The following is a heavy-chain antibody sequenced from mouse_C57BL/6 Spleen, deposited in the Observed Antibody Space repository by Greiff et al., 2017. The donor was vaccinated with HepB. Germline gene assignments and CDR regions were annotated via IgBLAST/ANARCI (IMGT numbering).Heavy chain of an antibody. CDR1: GYTFPSYW. CDR3: ARGSGNPAWFAY. D-gene: IGHD1-3*01. V-gene: IGHV1-50*01. Sequence: QVQLQQSGAELVKPGASVKLSCKASGYTFPSYWMQWVKQRPGQGLEWIGEIDPSDSYTNYNQKFKGKATLIVDTSSSTAYMQLSSLTSEDSAVYYCARGSGNPAWFAYWGQGTLVTVSA. J-gene: IGHJ3*01. CDR2: IDPSDSYT.